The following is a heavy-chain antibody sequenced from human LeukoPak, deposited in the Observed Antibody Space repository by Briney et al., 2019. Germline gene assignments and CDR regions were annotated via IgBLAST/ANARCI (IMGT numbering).Heavy chain of an antibody. Sequence: GGSLRLSCAASGFTFSSYAMSWVSQAPGKGLEWVSAISGSGGSTYYADSVKGRFTISRDNSKNTLYLQMNSLRAEDTAVYYCAKDLRGYNGGRIYGMDVWGQGTTVTVSS. CDR3: AKDLRGYNGGRIYGMDV. CDR1: GFTFSSYA. CDR2: ISGSGGST. J-gene: IGHJ6*02. D-gene: IGHD7-27*01. V-gene: IGHV3-23*01.